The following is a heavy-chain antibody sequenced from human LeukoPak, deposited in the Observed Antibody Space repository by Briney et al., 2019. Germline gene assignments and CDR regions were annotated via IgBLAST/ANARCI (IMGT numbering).Heavy chain of an antibody. J-gene: IGHJ6*04. CDR2: IYYSGST. CDR1: GGSISSYC. CDR3: ARSEEDYDILTGYYLASGMDV. Sequence: SETLSLTCTVSGGSISSYCWSWIRQPPGKGLEWIGYIYYSGSTNYNPSLKSRVTISVDTSKNQFSLKLSSVTAADTAVYYCARSEEDYDILTGYYLASGMDVWGKGTTVTVSS. D-gene: IGHD3-9*01. V-gene: IGHV4-59*01.